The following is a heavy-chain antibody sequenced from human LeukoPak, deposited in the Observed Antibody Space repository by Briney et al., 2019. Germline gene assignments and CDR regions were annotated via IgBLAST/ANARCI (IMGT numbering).Heavy chain of an antibody. CDR2: ISGSGDST. Sequence: GGSLRLSCAASRFTFSSYGMSWVRQTPGKGLEWFSSISGSGDSTFYADSVKGRFSISRDNSKNTLYLQVNGLRTEDTAVYYCAKDRLLNCRGDCYIFDYWGQGTVVTVSS. CDR1: RFTFSSYG. CDR3: AKDRLLNCRGDCYIFDY. D-gene: IGHD2-21*02. V-gene: IGHV3-23*01. J-gene: IGHJ4*02.